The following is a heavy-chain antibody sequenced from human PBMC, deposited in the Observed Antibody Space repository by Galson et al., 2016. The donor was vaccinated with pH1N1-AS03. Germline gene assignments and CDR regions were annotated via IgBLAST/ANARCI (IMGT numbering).Heavy chain of an antibody. D-gene: IGHD5-12*01. CDR2: INPSGDST. Sequence: SVKVSCKASGHTFNTYYIHWVRQAPGQGLEWMGVINPSGDSTTYAQKLQGRVSLTRDTSAGTVSMEVISLTSEDTAVYYSARGDSGYNWPLDYWGQGTLVTVSS. J-gene: IGHJ4*02. CDR1: GHTFNTYY. CDR3: ARGDSGYNWPLDY. V-gene: IGHV1-46*02.